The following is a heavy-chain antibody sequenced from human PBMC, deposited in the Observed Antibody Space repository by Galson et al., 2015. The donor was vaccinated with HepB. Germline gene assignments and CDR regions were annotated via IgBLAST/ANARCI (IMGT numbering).Heavy chain of an antibody. J-gene: IGHJ6*02. CDR2: INPSGGST. D-gene: IGHD3-3*01. V-gene: IGHV1-46*03. CDR1: GYTFSGYY. Sequence: SVKVSCKASGYTFSGYYIHWVRQAPGQGLEWMGLINPSGGSTSSAQKFQGRVTMTRDTSTSTDYMELSSLRSEDTAVYYCARDLERAASFDYWCGYSNYADYYGMDVWGQGTPVTVS. CDR3: ARDLERAASFDYWCGYSNYADYYGMDV.